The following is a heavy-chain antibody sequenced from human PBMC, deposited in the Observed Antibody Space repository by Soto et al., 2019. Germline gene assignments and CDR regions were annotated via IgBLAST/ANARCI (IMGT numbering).Heavy chain of an antibody. Sequence: QGQLVQSGAEVKKPGASVKVSCTASGNTFTNFGVTWVRQAPGQGLEWMGWISAYTDDPNYAQKLQGRVTMTIDTSTSTAYLDLRSLTYDDTAVYYCARVIPGAEAWFDHWGQGTLVTVSS. J-gene: IGHJ5*02. V-gene: IGHV1-18*01. CDR3: ARVIPGAEAWFDH. CDR1: GNTFTNFG. D-gene: IGHD2-2*01. CDR2: ISAYTDDP.